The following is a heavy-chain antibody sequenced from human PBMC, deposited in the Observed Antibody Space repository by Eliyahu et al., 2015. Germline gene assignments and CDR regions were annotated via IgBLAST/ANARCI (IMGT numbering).Heavy chain of an antibody. CDR1: GFTFSSYW. CDR2: IKPDGSEK. J-gene: IGHJ3*02. D-gene: IGHD3-22*01. CDR3: ARGDYHDSSDHYVDAFDI. V-gene: IGHV3-7*03. Sequence: EVQLVESGGGLVQPGGSLRLSCTASGFTFSSYWMSWVRQAPGKGLDWVGNIKPDGSEKYYVDSVKGRFTISRDNVKNSLYLQMNSLRAEDTAVYYCARGDYHDSSDHYVDAFDIWGQGTVVTVSS.